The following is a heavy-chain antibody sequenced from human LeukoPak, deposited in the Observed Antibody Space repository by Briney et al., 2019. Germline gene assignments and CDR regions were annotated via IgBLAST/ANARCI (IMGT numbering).Heavy chain of an antibody. D-gene: IGHD3-10*01. CDR3: AREDKLWFGDP. CDR1: GGSISSGSYY. CDR2: IYTSGST. J-gene: IGHJ4*02. Sequence: PSQTLSLXCTVSGGSISSGSYYWSWIRQPAGKGLEWIGRIYTSGSTNYNPSLKSRVTISVDTSKNQFSLKLSSVTAADTAVYYCAREDKLWFGDPWGQGTLVTVSS. V-gene: IGHV4-61*02.